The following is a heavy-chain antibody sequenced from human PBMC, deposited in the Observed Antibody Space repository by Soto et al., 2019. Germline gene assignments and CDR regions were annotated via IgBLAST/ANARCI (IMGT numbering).Heavy chain of an antibody. CDR3: ARSSGYSYGSSFDY. J-gene: IGHJ4*02. Sequence: SETLSLTCTVSGGSISSYYWSWIRQPPGKGLEWIGYIYYSGSTNYNPSLKSRVTISVDTSKNQFSLKLSSVTAADTAVYYCARSSGYSYGSSFDYWGQGTLVTVSS. CDR2: IYYSGST. D-gene: IGHD5-18*01. V-gene: IGHV4-59*01. CDR1: GGSISSYY.